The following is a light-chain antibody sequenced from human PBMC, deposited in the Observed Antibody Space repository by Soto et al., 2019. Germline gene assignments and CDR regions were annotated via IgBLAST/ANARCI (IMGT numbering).Light chain of an antibody. Sequence: EIMLTQSPGTLSLSPGERATLSCRASQSVSSSYLAWYQQKPGQAPRLLIYGASSRATGIPDRFSGSGSGIDFTLTISRLEPEDFAVYYCQQYGSSPYTFGQGTKLEIK. CDR3: QQYGSSPYT. V-gene: IGKV3-20*01. CDR1: QSVSSSY. J-gene: IGKJ2*01. CDR2: GAS.